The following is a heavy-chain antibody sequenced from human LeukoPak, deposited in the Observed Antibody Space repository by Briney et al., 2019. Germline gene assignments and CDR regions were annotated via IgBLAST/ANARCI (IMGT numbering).Heavy chain of an antibody. CDR3: WGGGWKKPFDY. J-gene: IGHJ4*02. CDR2: IIPIFGTA. V-gene: IGHV1-69*13. Sequence: SVKVSCKASGGTFSGYAISWVRQAPGQGLEWMGGIIPIFGTANYAQKFQGRVTITADESTSTAYMELSSLRSEDTAVYYCWGGGWKKPFDYWGQGTLVTVSS. D-gene: IGHD2-21*01. CDR1: GGTFSGYA.